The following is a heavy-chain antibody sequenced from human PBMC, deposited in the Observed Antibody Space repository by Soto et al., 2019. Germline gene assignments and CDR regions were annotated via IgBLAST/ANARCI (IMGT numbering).Heavy chain of an antibody. CDR2: IGTSGDT. J-gene: IGHJ2*01. CDR3: ASSYGVPRWYFDL. Sequence: EVQLVESGGGLVQPGGSLRLSCAASGVTFSSYDMQWVSQGTGQGLEWVSGIGTSGDTYYPGAVKGRFTNYREKAKNSLYLQVNSLRAGDPAVYYCASSYGVPRWYFDLWGRGTLVTVSS. D-gene: IGHD4-17*01. V-gene: IGHV3-13*01. CDR1: GVTFSSYD.